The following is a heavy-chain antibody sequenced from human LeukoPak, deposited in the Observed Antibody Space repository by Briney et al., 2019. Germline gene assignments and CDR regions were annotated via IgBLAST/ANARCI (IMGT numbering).Heavy chain of an antibody. CDR2: INPNSGGT. CDR3: ARTPGVAGTHYYYYYYMDV. D-gene: IGHD6-19*01. Sequence: RASVKVSCKASGYTFTGYYMHWVRQAPGQGLEWMGWINPNSGGTYYAQKFQGRVTMTRVTSTSTAYMELSRLRSDDTAVYYCARTPGVAGTHYYYYYYMDVWGKGTTVTVSS. V-gene: IGHV1-2*02. CDR1: GYTFTGYY. J-gene: IGHJ6*03.